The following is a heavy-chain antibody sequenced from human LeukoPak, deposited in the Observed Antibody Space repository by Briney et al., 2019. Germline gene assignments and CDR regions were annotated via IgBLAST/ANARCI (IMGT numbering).Heavy chain of an antibody. CDR2: ISSSSSTI. J-gene: IGHJ4*02. V-gene: IGHV3-48*01. D-gene: IGHD3-3*01. CDR1: GFTFSSYS. CDR3: ARDTTYYDFWSGYSD. Sequence: PGGSLRLSCAASGFTFSSYSMNWVRQAPGKGLEWVSYISSSSSTIYYADSVEGRFTISRDNAKNSLYLQMNSLRAEDTAVYYCARDTTYYDFWSGYSDWGQGTLVTVSS.